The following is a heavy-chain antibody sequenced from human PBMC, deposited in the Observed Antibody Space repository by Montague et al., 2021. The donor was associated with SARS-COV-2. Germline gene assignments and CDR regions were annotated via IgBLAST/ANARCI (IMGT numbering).Heavy chain of an antibody. CDR3: ARDDSRWDFDC. V-gene: IGHV4-61*02. CDR2: IYTTGST. J-gene: IGHJ4*02. D-gene: IGHD1-26*01. CDR1: GDSITSDVSY. Sequence: TLSLTCTVSGDSITSDVSYWSWIRQPAGKGLERIGRIYTTGSTNYNPSLKSRLTISLDTSKSQFSLKLSSVTAADTAVYYCARDDSRWDFDCWGQGTLVTVSS.